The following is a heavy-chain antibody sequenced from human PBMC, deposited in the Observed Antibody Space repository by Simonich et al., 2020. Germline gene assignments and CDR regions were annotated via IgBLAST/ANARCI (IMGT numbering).Heavy chain of an antibody. CDR3: ARDHLDSGSYYFDY. CDR1: GFTFSSYA. Sequence: QVQLVESGGGVVQPGRSLRLSCAASGFTFSSYAMHWVRQAPGKGLGWVAVIYYDGSNKYYADSGKGRFTISRDNSKNTLYLQMNSLRAEDTAVYYCARDHLDSGSYYFDYWGQGTLVTVSS. D-gene: IGHD1-26*01. CDR2: IYYDGSNK. V-gene: IGHV3-30*07. J-gene: IGHJ4*02.